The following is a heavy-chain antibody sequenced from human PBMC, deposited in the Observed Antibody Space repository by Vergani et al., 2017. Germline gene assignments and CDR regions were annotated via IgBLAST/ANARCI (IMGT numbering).Heavy chain of an antibody. V-gene: IGHV3-23*01. J-gene: IGHJ4*02. CDR3: AKDNVPGYYDSSGYCDY. CDR1: GFTFTNFA. D-gene: IGHD3-22*01. CDR2: ISGSGGFT. Sequence: EVQLLESGGNLVQPGGSLRLSCAASGFTFTNFAMTWVRQAPGEGLEWVSGISGSGGFTDYADSVKGRFTISRDNSKNTMFLQMNNLRAEDTAFYYCAKDNVPGYYDSSGYCDYWGQGTLVTVSS.